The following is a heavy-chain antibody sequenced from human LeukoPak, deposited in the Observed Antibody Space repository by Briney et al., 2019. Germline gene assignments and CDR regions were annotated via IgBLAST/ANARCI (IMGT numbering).Heavy chain of an antibody. CDR2: IYYSGST. D-gene: IGHD3-16*01. CDR3: ARLNRGVSDY. J-gene: IGHJ4*02. CDR1: GGSISSHY. Sequence: SETLSLTCTVSGGSISSHYWSWIRQPPGKGLEWIGYIYYSGSTNYNPSLKSRVTISVDTSKNQFSLKLSSVTAADTAVYYCARLNRGVSDYWGQGTLVTVSS. V-gene: IGHV4-59*08.